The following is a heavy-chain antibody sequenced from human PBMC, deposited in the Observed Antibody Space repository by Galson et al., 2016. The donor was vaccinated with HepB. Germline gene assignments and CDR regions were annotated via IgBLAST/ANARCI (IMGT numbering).Heavy chain of an antibody. Sequence: SVKVSCKASGGAFNSHGISWVRQAPGEGLEWMGGIIPIFGKANYAQKFQGRVTITADESTSTAYMEVRSLRSDDTAVYYCASVLHGGCVVSAIRCYFYYMDVWGKGTTVTVSS. CDR1: GGAFNSHG. V-gene: IGHV1-69*13. J-gene: IGHJ6*03. CDR3: ASVLHGGCVVSAIRCYFYYMDV. D-gene: IGHD2-21*01. CDR2: IIPIFGKA.